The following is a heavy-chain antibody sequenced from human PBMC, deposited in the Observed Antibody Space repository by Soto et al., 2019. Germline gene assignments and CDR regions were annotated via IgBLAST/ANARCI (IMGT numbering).Heavy chain of an antibody. J-gene: IGHJ4*02. CDR3: ARDLAAVPRAFDY. V-gene: IGHV4-59*01. CDR2: VYYTGTT. Sequence: SETLSLTCTVSGGSISSYFYIWVRQPPGKGLEWIGSVYYTGTTDYNPSLKSRVTISVHTSKTQFSLNLRSVTGADTAVYYCARDLAAVPRAFDYWGRGTLVTVSS. D-gene: IGHD6-13*01. CDR1: GGSISSYF.